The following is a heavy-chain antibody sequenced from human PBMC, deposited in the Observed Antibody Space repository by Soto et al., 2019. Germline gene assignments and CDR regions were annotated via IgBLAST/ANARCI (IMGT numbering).Heavy chain of an antibody. CDR2: INSYGSST. CDR1: GFTFNSYW. D-gene: IGHD3-10*01. CDR3: ARDLRGGSGSPDY. V-gene: IGHV3-74*01. J-gene: IGHJ4*02. Sequence: PGGSLRLSCAASGFTFNSYWMHWVCQAPGKGLGWLSRINSYGSSTSYADSVKGRFTISRDNAKNTLYLQMNSLRAEDTAVYYCARDLRGGSGSPDYWGQGT.